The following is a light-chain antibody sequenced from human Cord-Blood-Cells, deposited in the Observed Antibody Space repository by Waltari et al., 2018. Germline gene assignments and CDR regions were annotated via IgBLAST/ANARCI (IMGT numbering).Light chain of an antibody. CDR1: QSISSY. CDR3: QQSYSTPWT. J-gene: IGKJ1*01. Sequence: DIQMTQSPSSLSASVGDRITITCRASQSISSYLNWYQQKPGKAPKLLISAASSFQSGVPSRFSGSGSGTDFTITISSLQPEDFATYYCQQSYSTPWTFGQGTKVEIK. CDR2: AAS. V-gene: IGKV1-39*01.